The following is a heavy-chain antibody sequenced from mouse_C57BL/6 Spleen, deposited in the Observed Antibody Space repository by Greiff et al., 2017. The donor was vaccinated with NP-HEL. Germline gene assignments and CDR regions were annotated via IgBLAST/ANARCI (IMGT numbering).Heavy chain of an antibody. CDR3: ARTCSNYYYAMDY. Sequence: VKVVESGPGLVAPSQSLSITCTVSGFSLTSYAISWVRQPPGKGLEWLGVIWTGGGTNYNSAPKSRLSISKDNSKSQVFLKMNSLQTDDTARYYCARTCSNYYYAMDYWGQGTSVTVSS. D-gene: IGHD2-5*01. J-gene: IGHJ4*01. CDR2: IWTGGGT. V-gene: IGHV2-9-1*01. CDR1: GFSLTSYA.